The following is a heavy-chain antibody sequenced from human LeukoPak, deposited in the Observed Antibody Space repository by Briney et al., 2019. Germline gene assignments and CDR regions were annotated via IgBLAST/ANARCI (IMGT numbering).Heavy chain of an antibody. CDR1: GYTFTGYY. V-gene: IGHV1-2*02. J-gene: IGHJ6*02. CDR3: ARDDYPKGGYYYYGMDV. CDR2: INPNSGGT. Sequence: ASVKVSCKASGYTFTGYYMHWVRQAPGQGLEWMGWINPNSGGTNYAQKFQGRVTMTRDTSISTAYMELSRLRFDDTAVYYCARDDYPKGGYYYYGMDVWGQGTTVTVSS. D-gene: IGHD4-11*01.